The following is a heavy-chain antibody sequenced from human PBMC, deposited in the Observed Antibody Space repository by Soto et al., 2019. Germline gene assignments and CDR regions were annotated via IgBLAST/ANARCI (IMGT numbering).Heavy chain of an antibody. CDR2: IYYSGST. D-gene: IGHD3-22*01. CDR1: GGSISSYY. J-gene: IGHJ4*02. CDR3: ARGGGAYYYDSSGYSTLDY. Sequence: PSETLSLTCTVSGGSISSYYWSWIRQPPGKGLEWIGYIYYSGSTNYNPSLKSRVTISVDTSKNQFSLKLSSVTAADTAVYYCARGGGAYYYDSSGYSTLDYWGQGTRVTVSS. V-gene: IGHV4-59*01.